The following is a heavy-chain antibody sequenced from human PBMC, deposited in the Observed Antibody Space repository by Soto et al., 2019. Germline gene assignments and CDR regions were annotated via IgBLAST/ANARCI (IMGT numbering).Heavy chain of an antibody. J-gene: IGHJ4*02. V-gene: IGHV3-21*01. CDR2: ISSSSSYI. D-gene: IGHD3-22*01. Sequence: EVQLVESGGGLVKPGGSLRLSCAASGFTFSSYSMNWVRQAPGKGLEWVSSISSSSSYIYYADSVKGRFTISRDNAKNSLYLQMNSRRAEDTAVYYCARAPYYYDSRGYWAYWGQGTVVTVSS. CDR3: ARAPYYYDSRGYWAY. CDR1: GFTFSSYS.